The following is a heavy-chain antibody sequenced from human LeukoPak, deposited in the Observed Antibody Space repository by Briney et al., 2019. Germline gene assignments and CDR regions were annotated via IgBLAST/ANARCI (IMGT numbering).Heavy chain of an antibody. CDR1: GFPFSSYS. J-gene: IGHJ6*01. CDR3: ARDTYYDFWSGYYTRRYYYYGMDV. D-gene: IGHD3-3*01. CDR2: ISSSSSYI. V-gene: IGHV3-21*01. Sequence: GGSLLLSCATSGFPFSSYSMNWVRPAPGKGLEWVSSISSSSSYIYYAVSVKGRFTISRDNAKNSLYLQMNSLRAEDTAVYYCARDTYYDFWSGYYTRRYYYYGMDVWGQGTTVTVSS.